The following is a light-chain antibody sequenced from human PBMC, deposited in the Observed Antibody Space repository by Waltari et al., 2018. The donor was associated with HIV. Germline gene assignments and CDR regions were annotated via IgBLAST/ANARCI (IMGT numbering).Light chain of an antibody. Sequence: SYELTQPPSVSVSPGQTARITCSGDALPKQYAYWYQQKPGQAPVLVIYKDSERPSGIPERFSGSSSGTTVTLTISGVQAEDEADYYCQSADSSGTPNWVFGGGTKLTVL. CDR2: KDS. CDR1: ALPKQY. J-gene: IGLJ3*02. V-gene: IGLV3-25*03. CDR3: QSADSSGTPNWV.